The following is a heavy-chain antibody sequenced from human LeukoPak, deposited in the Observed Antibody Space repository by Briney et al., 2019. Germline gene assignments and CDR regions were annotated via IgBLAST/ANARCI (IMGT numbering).Heavy chain of an antibody. V-gene: IGHV3-23*01. CDR1: GFTFSGYA. Sequence: GGSLRLSFAASGFTFSGYAMNWVRQAPGKGLEWVSGISSTGGFTYYADSVKGRFTISRDNSKNTLYLQMNSLRAEDTAVYYCAKVYGLGELLIDYWGQGTLVTVSS. CDR3: AKVYGLGELLIDY. J-gene: IGHJ4*02. CDR2: ISSTGGFT. D-gene: IGHD3-10*01.